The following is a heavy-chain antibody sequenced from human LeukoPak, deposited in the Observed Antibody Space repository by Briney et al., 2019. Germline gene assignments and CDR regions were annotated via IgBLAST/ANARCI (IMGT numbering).Heavy chain of an antibody. Sequence: PGGTLRLSCGASGFTFSSYGMSWVRQAPGKGLEWVSAISGSGGSTYYADSVKGRFTISRDNSKNTLYLQMNSLRAEDTAVYYCARDLMGIAYRGAFYYWGQGTLVTVSS. CDR3: ARDLMGIAYRGAFYY. CDR1: GFTFSSYG. J-gene: IGHJ4*02. D-gene: IGHD6-13*01. CDR2: ISGSGGST. V-gene: IGHV3-23*01.